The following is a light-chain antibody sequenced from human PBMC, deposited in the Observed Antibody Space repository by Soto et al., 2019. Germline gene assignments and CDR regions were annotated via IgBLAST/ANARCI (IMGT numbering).Light chain of an antibody. J-gene: IGKJ1*01. CDR1: QSVSSSS. Sequence: EIVLTQSPGTLSLSPGERATLSCRASQSVSSSSLAWYQQKPGQAPRLLIYGASSRATGISDRLSGSGSGTDFTLTISRLEPEDFAVYYCQQYGSSRWTCGQGTKVE. CDR2: GAS. V-gene: IGKV3-20*01. CDR3: QQYGSSRWT.